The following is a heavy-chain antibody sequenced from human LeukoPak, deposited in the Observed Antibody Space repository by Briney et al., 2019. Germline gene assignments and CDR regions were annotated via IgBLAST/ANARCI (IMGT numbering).Heavy chain of an antibody. V-gene: IGHV3-23*01. J-gene: IGHJ4*02. D-gene: IGHD5-12*01. CDR2: ISGSGGST. CDR3: AKGISIVATITRYYFDY. Sequence: LSGGSLRLSCAASGFTFSSYAMSWVRQAPGKGLEWVSAISGSGGSTYYADSVKGRFTISRDNSKNTLYLQMNSLRAEDTAVYYCAKGISIVATITRYYFDYWGQGTLVTVSS. CDR1: GFTFSSYA.